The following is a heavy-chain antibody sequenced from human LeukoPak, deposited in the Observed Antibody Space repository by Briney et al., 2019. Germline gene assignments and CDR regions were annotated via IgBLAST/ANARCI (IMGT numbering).Heavy chain of an antibody. J-gene: IGHJ4*02. CDR1: EYIFTSYW. D-gene: IGHD3-16*01. Sequence: GESLKIFWRGSEYIFTSYWLALGRQRPGKGLELMGIIYPSDSDTRYTPSFQGQLTISANKSISTAYLQWSRLKPSDTGMYDCARRSRGLDYSGQGNLVTVYS. V-gene: IGHV5-51*01. CDR2: IYPSDSDT. CDR3: ARRSRGLDY.